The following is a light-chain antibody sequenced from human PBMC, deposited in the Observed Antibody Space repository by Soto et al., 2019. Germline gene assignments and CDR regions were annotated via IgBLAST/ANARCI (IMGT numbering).Light chain of an antibody. Sequence: QSALTQPASVSGSPGQSITISCTGTSSDVCGYNFVSWYQHHPAKAPKLMIYDVSNRPSGVSNRFSGSKSGNTASLTISGLQAEDEAHYYCSSFTSSDTLVVFGGGTQLTVL. CDR3: SSFTSSDTLVV. J-gene: IGLJ2*01. CDR2: DVS. V-gene: IGLV2-14*03. CDR1: SSDVCGYNF.